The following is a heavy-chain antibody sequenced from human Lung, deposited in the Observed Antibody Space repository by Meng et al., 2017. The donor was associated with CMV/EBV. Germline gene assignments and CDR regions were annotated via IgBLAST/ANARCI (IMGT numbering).Heavy chain of an antibody. V-gene: IGHV2-70D*14. CDR1: GFSLSTSRMR. J-gene: IGHJ4*02. Sequence: GPXLVXPTQTLTLTCTFSGFSLSTSRMRVSWIRQPPGKALEWLARIDWDDDKFYSTSLKTRLTISKDTSKNQVVLTMTNMDPVDTATYYCARMGYGYNYFDYWGRGXLVTVSS. D-gene: IGHD5-24*01. CDR2: IDWDDDK. CDR3: ARMGYGYNYFDY.